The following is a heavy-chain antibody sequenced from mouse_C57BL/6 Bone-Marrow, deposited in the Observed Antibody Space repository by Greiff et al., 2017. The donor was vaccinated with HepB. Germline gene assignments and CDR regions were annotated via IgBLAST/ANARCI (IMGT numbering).Heavy chain of an antibody. Sequence: QVQLKQSGAELARPGASVKLSCKASGYTFTSYGISWVKQRTGQGLEWIGEIYPRSGNTYYNEKFKGKATLTADKSSSTAYMELRSLTSEDSAVYFCARSDSSGYVGGVCYAMDYWGQGTSVTVSS. CDR1: GYTFTSYG. V-gene: IGHV1-81*01. CDR3: ARSDSSGYVGGVCYAMDY. D-gene: IGHD3-2*02. CDR2: IYPRSGNT. J-gene: IGHJ4*01.